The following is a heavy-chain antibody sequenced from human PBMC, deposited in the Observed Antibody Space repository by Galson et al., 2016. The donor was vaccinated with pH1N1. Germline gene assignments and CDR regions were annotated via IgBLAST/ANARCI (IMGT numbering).Heavy chain of an antibody. D-gene: IGHD6-19*01. CDR2: IFYSGST. V-gene: IGHV4-31*02. J-gene: IGHJ4*02. CDR1: GFTFSSCA. CDR3: ARGVSVAGTPRLDY. Sequence: LRLSCAASGFTFSSCAMSWVRQHPGKGLEWIGYIFYSGSTYYNPSLKSRVTISVDTSKNQFSLKLSSVTAADTAVYYCARGVSVAGTPRLDYWGQGTLVTVSS.